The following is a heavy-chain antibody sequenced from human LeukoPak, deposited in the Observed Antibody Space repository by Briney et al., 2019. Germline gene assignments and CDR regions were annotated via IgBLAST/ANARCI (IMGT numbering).Heavy chain of an antibody. CDR3: ARESSTGHFDY. Sequence: SVKVSCKASGGTFSSYAISWVRQAPGQGLEWMGRIIPIFGIADYAQKFLGRVTINADKSTSTAYMELSSLRSEDTAVYYCARESSTGHFDYWGQGTLVTVSS. V-gene: IGHV1-69*04. D-gene: IGHD4-17*01. CDR2: IIPIFGIA. J-gene: IGHJ4*02. CDR1: GGTFSSYA.